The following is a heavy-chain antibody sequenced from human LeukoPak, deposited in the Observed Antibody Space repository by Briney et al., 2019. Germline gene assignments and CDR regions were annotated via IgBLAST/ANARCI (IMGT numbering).Heavy chain of an antibody. CDR2: ISWNSGSI. J-gene: IGHJ4*02. Sequence: GGSLRLSCAASGFTFDDYAMPWVRQAPGKGLEWVSGISWNSGSIGYADSVKGRFTISRDNAKNSLYLQMNSLRAEDTALYYCAKVDNVDTAMNWGQGTLVTVSS. V-gene: IGHV3-9*01. CDR1: GFTFDDYA. D-gene: IGHD5-18*01. CDR3: AKVDNVDTAMN.